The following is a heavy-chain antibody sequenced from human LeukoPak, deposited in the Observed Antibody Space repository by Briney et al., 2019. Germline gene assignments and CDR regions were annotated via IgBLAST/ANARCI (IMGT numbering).Heavy chain of an antibody. CDR1: GGSISSHY. V-gene: IGHV4-59*11. Sequence: SETLSLTCTVSGGSISSHYWGWIRQPPGKGLEWIGYIYNSGSTNYNPSLKSRVTISIDTSKNQFSLKLSSVTAADTAVYYCARAPLGYCSGGRCSGVKFDYWGQGTLVTVSS. J-gene: IGHJ4*02. CDR3: ARAPLGYCSGGRCSGVKFDY. D-gene: IGHD2-15*01. CDR2: IYNSGST.